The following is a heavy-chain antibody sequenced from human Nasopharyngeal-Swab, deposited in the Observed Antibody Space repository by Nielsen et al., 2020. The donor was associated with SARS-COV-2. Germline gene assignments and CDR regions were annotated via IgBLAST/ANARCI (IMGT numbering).Heavy chain of an antibody. CDR1: GFTFSDYW. CDR3: ARQRTGAVDY. J-gene: IGHJ4*02. V-gene: IGHV3-74*01. Sequence: LSLTCAASGFTFSDYWMQWVRRAPGKGLVWPSRINSDGSITGYADSVKGRFTISRDNAKNTLYLQMNSLRAEDTAVYYCARQRTGAVDYWGQGTLVTVSS. CDR2: INSDGSIT. D-gene: IGHD2-8*02.